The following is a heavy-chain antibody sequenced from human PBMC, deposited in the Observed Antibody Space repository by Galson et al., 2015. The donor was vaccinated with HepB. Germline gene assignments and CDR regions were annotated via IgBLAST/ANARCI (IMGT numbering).Heavy chain of an antibody. CDR2: IIPIFGTA. CDR1: GGTFSSYA. J-gene: IGHJ3*02. D-gene: IGHD2-2*01. Sequence: SVKVSCKASGGTFSSYAISWVRQAPGQGLEWMGGIIPIFGTANYAQKFQGRVTITADESTSTAYMELSSLRSEDTAVYYCARDMVAWCSSTSCRIDAFDIWGQGTMVTVSS. CDR3: ARDMVAWCSSTSCRIDAFDI. V-gene: IGHV1-69*13.